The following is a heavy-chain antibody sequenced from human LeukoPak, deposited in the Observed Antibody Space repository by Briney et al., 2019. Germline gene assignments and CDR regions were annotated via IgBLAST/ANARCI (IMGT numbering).Heavy chain of an antibody. CDR1: GYSFTNYW. V-gene: IGHV5-51*01. CDR3: ARAADYGGNVDY. D-gene: IGHD4-23*01. CDR2: IFPGDSDT. J-gene: IGHJ4*02. Sequence: GESLKISCKGSGYSFTNYWIAWVRQMPGKGLEWMGIIFPGDSDTRYSPSFQGQVTISADKSINTAYLQWSSLQASDTATYYCARAADYGGNVDYWGQGTLVTVSS.